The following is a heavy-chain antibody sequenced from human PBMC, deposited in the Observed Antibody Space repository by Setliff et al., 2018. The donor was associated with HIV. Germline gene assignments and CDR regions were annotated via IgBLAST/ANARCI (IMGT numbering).Heavy chain of an antibody. V-gene: IGHV4-34*01. CDR2: INHRGRT. CDR1: GGSLSGYY. CDR3: ARSIVPVASGYYYFEY. J-gene: IGHJ4*02. Sequence: SETPSLTCAVYGGSLSGYYWSWIRQAPGKGLEWIGEINHRGRTRYNPSLKSRVTISVETSKNQFSLRVNSVTAADTAVYYCARSIVPVASGYYYFEYWGQGTLVTVSS. D-gene: IGHD3-3*01.